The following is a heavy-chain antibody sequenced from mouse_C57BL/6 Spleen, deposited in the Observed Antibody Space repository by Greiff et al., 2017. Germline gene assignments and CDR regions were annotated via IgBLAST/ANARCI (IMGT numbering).Heavy chain of an antibody. D-gene: IGHD2-4*01. J-gene: IGHJ2*01. CDR2: IWTGGGT. CDR1: GFSLTSYA. V-gene: IGHV2-9-1*01. Sequence: VQLQQSGPGLVAPSQSLSITCTVSGFSLTSYAISWVRQPPGKGLEWLGVIWTGGGTNYNSAPKSSLSIRKVNSKIQVFLKRNSLQTEDTARDYGARCVMITTGYYFDYWGQGTTLTVSS. CDR3: ARCVMITTGYYFDY.